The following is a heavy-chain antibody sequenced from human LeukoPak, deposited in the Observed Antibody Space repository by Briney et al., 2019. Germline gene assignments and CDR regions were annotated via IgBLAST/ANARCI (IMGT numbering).Heavy chain of an antibody. CDR3: ACERIGKVARY. CDR2: IKQDGSEE. D-gene: IGHD5-12*01. Sequence: GGSLTLSCTVSGFTFSSYCMSWVRQAPGKGLEWVANIKQDGSEEYYVDSVKGRFTISRDNAKNSLYLQMNSLRAEDTAVYYCACERIGKVARYWGQGTLVTVSS. CDR1: GFTFSSYC. V-gene: IGHV3-7*05. J-gene: IGHJ4*02.